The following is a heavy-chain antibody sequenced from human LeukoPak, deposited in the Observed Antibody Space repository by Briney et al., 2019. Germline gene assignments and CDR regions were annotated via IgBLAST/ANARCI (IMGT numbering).Heavy chain of an antibody. V-gene: IGHV3-21*01. CDR3: ARDSSRGIEYFQY. Sequence: GGSLSLSCAASGFTISSYSMNWVRQAPGKGLEWVSAIGSSSSYIYYRDSVKGRFTISRDDAKNSLYLQMNSLRAEDTAVYYCARDSSRGIEYFQYWGQGTLVTVSS. J-gene: IGHJ1*01. CDR2: IGSSSSYI. CDR1: GFTISSYS.